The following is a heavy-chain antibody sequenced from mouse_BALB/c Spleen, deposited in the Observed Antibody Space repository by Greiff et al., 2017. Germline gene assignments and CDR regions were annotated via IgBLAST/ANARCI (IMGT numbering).Heavy chain of an antibody. CDR1: GYSITSDYA. CDR2: ISYSGST. D-gene: IGHD2-3*01. V-gene: IGHV3-2*02. CDR3: ARRDGYYRYFDV. J-gene: IGHJ1*01. Sequence: EVQLAESGPGLVKPSQSLSLTCTVTGYSITSDYAWNWIRQFPGNKLEWMGYISYSGSTSYNPSLKSRISSTRDTSKNQFFLQLNSVTTEDTATYYCARRDGYYRYFDVWGAGTTVTVSS.